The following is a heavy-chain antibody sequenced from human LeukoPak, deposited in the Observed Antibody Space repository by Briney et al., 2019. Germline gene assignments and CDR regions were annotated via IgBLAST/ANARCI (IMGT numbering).Heavy chain of an antibody. V-gene: IGHV3-33*01. CDR2: IWYDGSDK. J-gene: IGHJ4*02. Sequence: GGSLRLSCAASGFTFSSYSMHWVRQAPGKGLEWVAVIWYDGSDKYYADSVKGRFTISRDNSKNTLYLQMNSLRDEDTAVYYCARELAAWGQGTLVTVSS. D-gene: IGHD6-13*01. CDR1: GFTFSSYS. CDR3: ARELAA.